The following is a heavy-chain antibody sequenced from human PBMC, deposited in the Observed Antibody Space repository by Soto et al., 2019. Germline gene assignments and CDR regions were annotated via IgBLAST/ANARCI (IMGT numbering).Heavy chain of an antibody. Sequence: QVQLVESGGGVVQPGRSLRVSCAASGFTFSSYAMHWVRQAPGKGLEWVAVISYDGSNKYYADSVKGRFTISRDNSKNTLYLQMNSLRAEDTAVYYCARDYDFWSGYIGYYYYYGMDVWGQGTTVTVSS. J-gene: IGHJ6*02. D-gene: IGHD3-3*01. CDR2: ISYDGSNK. V-gene: IGHV3-30-3*01. CDR3: ARDYDFWSGYIGYYYYYGMDV. CDR1: GFTFSSYA.